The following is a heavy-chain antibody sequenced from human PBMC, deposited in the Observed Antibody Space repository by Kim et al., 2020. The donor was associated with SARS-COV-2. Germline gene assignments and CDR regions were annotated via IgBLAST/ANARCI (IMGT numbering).Heavy chain of an antibody. D-gene: IGHD3-16*02. J-gene: IGHJ3*02. CDR2: IYYSGST. CDR3: ARDPDSGLSDAFDI. V-gene: IGHV4-31*03. Sequence: SETLSLTCTVSGGSISSGGYYWSWIRQHPGKGLEWIGYIYYSGSTYYNPSLKSRVTISVDTSKNQFSLKLSSVTAADTAVYYCARDPDSGLSDAFDIWGQGTMVTVSS. CDR1: GGSISSGGYY.